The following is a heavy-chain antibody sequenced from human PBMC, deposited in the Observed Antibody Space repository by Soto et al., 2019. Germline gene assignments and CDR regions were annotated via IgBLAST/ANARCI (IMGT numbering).Heavy chain of an antibody. D-gene: IGHD3-10*01. CDR2: INHSGST. Sequence: PSETLSLTCAVYGGSFSGYYWSWIRQPPGKGLEWIGEINHSGSTNYNPSLKSRVTMSVDTSRNQFSLKLNSVTAADTAVYYCARVRREFDTSGPVEYWGQGTLVTVSS. CDR3: ARVRREFDTSGPVEY. CDR1: GGSFSGYY. J-gene: IGHJ4*02. V-gene: IGHV4-34*01.